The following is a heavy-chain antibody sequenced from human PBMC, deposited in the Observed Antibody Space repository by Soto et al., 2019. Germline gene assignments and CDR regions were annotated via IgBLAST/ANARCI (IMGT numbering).Heavy chain of an antibody. CDR1: GGTFSSYA. D-gene: IGHD2-21*02. Sequence: ASVKVSCKASGGTFSSYAISWVRQAPGQGLEWMGGIIPIFGTANYAQKFQGRVTITADESTSTAYMELSSLRSEDTAVYYCARGGVGGDWNGVDYWGQGTLVTVSS. J-gene: IGHJ4*02. CDR2: IIPIFGTA. CDR3: ARGGVGGDWNGVDY. V-gene: IGHV1-69*13.